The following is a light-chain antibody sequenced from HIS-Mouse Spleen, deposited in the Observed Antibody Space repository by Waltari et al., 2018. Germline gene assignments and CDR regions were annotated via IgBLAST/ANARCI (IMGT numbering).Light chain of an antibody. CDR3: CSYAGSSTWV. V-gene: IGLV2-23*01. J-gene: IGLJ3*02. Sequence: ALPQPSSVSGSPGQSNPIPRPQTTSDVWSYNLVSWYQQHPGKAPKLMIYEGSKRPSGVSNRFSGSKSGNTASLTISGLQAEDEADYYCCSYAGSSTWVFGGGTKLTVI. CDR1: TSDVWSYNL. CDR2: EGS.